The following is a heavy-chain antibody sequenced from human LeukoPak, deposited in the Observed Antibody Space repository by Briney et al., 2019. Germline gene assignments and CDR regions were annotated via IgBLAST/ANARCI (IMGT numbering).Heavy chain of an antibody. J-gene: IGHJ4*02. D-gene: IGHD1-26*01. V-gene: IGHV3-48*04. CDR2: ISSSGSTI. CDR3: ASGPSGSYYDADYYCDY. Sequence: GGSLRLSCAASGFTFSSYSMNWVRQAPGKGLEWVSYISSSGSTIYYADSVKGRFTISRDNAKNSLYLQMNSLRAEDTAVYYCASGPSGSYYDADYYCDYWGQGTLVTVSS. CDR1: GFTFSSYS.